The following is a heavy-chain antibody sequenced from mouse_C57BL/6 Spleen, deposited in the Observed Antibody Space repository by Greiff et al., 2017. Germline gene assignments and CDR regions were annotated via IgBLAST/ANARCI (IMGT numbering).Heavy chain of an antibody. V-gene: IGHV2-2*01. J-gene: IGHJ4*01. CDR2: IWSGGST. CDR1: GFSLTSYG. CDR3: ARKNWDRAMDY. D-gene: IGHD4-1*01. Sequence: QVQLQQSGPGLVQPSQSLSITCTVSGFSLTSYGVHWVRQSPGKGLEWLGVIWSGGSTDYNAAFISRLSISKDNSKSQVFFKMNSLQADDTAIYYCARKNWDRAMDYWGQGTSVTVSS.